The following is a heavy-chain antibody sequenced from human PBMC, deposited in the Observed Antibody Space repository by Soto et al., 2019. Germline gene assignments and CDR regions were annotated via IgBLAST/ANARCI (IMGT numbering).Heavy chain of an antibody. Sequence: VSLRLSCAASGFTFGSYAMSWVRQAPEKGLEWVSAISGSAGSTYYADSVKGRFTISRDNPKNTLYLQMDSLRAEDTAIYYCANSGSLPHYWGQGTLVTVSS. CDR1: GFTFGSYA. J-gene: IGHJ4*02. CDR3: ANSGSLPHY. D-gene: IGHD3-22*01. CDR2: ISGSAGST. V-gene: IGHV3-23*01.